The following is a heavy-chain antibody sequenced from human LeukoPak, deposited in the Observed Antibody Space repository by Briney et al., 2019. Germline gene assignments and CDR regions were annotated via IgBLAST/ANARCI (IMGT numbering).Heavy chain of an antibody. J-gene: IGHJ4*02. CDR3: ASYPTPGIAAAGTLNY. D-gene: IGHD6-13*01. CDR2: MKQDGSEK. CDR1: GFTVTGYS. Sequence: GGSLRLSCVVSGFTVTGYSMHWVRQAPGKGLEWVANMKQDGSEKYYVDSVKGRFTISRDNAKNSLYLQMNSLRAEDTAVYYCASYPTPGIAAAGTLNYWGQGTLVTVSS. V-gene: IGHV3-7*03.